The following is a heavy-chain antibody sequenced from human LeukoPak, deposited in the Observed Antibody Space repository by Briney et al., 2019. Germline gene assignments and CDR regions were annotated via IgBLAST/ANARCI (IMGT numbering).Heavy chain of an antibody. Sequence: SHTLSLICAISGDSVSSNSAAWNWIRQSPSRGLEWLGRTYYRPKWYNDYAVSVKSRITINPDTSKTQFSLQLNSVTPEDTAVYYCAREEADYYYYYYMDVWGKGTTVTVSS. CDR3: AREEADYYYYYYMDV. CDR2: TYYRPKWYN. J-gene: IGHJ6*03. V-gene: IGHV6-1*01. CDR1: GDSVSSNSAA. D-gene: IGHD6-25*01.